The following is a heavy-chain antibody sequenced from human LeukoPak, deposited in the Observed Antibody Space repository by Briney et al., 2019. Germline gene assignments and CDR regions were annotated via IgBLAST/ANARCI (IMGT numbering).Heavy chain of an antibody. D-gene: IGHD3-3*01. CDR1: GGSFSGYY. J-gene: IGHJ3*02. CDR2: INHSGST. V-gene: IGHV4-34*01. CDR3: ARDFGAFDI. Sequence: SETLSLTCAVYGGSFSGYYWSWTRQPPGKGLEWIGEINHSGSTNYNPSLKSRVTISVDTSKNQFSLKLSSVTAADTAVYYCARDFGAFDIWGQGTMVTVSS.